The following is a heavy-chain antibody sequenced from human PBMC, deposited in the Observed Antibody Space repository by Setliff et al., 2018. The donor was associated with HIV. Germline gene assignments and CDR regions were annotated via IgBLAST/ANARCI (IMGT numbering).Heavy chain of an antibody. V-gene: IGHV4-59*01. D-gene: IGHD3-3*01. Sequence: LSLTCTVSGGSISSYYWSWIRQPPGKGLEWIGYISYSGSTNYNPSLKSRVTLSVKTSKNQFSLKLNSVTAADTAVYYCARRDSSEWYGIFDSWGQGTLVTVSS. CDR2: ISYSGST. CDR3: ARRDSSEWYGIFDS. J-gene: IGHJ4*02. CDR1: GGSISSYY.